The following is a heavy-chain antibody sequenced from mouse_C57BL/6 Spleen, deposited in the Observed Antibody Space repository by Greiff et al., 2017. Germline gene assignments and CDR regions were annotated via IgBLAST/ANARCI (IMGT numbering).Heavy chain of an antibody. D-gene: IGHD1-1*01. CDR2: INPSTGGT. Sequence: EVKLQESGPELVKPGASVKISCKASGYSFTGYYMNWVKQSPEKSLEWIGEINPSTGGTTYNQKFKAKATLTVDKSSSTAYMQLKSLTSEDSAVYYCARNYYGSSPYFDYWGQGTTLTVSS. V-gene: IGHV1-42*01. CDR3: ARNYYGSSPYFDY. CDR1: GYSFTGYY. J-gene: IGHJ2*01.